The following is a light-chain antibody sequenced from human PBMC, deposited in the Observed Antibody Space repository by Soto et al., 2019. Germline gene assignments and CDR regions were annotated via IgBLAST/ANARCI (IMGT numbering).Light chain of an antibody. V-gene: IGKV4-1*01. CDR1: RTVLSTADNQNF. J-gene: IGKJ2*01. CDR2: DAS. CDR3: HQYYGSPYS. Sequence: DIAMTQSPDSLVVSLGERATINCKSGRTVLSTADNQNFLAWYQQRPGQPPKLLIYDASTRASGVPDRFIGSGSATEFTLTVAGLQPEDVAVYYXHQYYGSPYSFGQGTRLEI.